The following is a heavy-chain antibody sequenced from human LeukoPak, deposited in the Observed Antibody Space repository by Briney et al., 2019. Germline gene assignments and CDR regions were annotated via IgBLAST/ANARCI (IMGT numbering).Heavy chain of an antibody. CDR1: GYTFTSYY. J-gene: IGHJ6*02. Sequence: ASVKVSCKASGYTFTSYYMHWVRQAPGQGLEWMGIINPSGGSTSYAQKFQGRVTMTRDTSISTAYMELSRLRSDDTAVYYCARERPRFGMDVWGQGTTVTVSS. CDR2: INPSGGST. D-gene: IGHD3-3*01. CDR3: ARERPRFGMDV. V-gene: IGHV1-46*01.